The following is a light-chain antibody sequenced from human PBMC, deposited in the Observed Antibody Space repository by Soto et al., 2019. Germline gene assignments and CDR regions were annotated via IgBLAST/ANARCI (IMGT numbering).Light chain of an antibody. J-gene: IGLJ1*01. CDR2: DVS. CDR3: SSYTTSSTYV. V-gene: IGLV2-14*03. Sequence: QSALTQPASVSGSPGQSITISCTGTSSDVGGYNYVSWYQQHPGKAPNLMIYDVSNRPAGVSNRFSGSKSGNTASLTISGLQAEDEADDYCSSYTTSSTYVFGTGTKVTVL. CDR1: SSDVGGYNY.